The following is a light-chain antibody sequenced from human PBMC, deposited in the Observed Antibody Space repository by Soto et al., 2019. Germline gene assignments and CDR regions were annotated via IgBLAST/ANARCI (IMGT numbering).Light chain of an antibody. CDR1: QSISSW. Sequence: DIQMTQSPSTLSASVGDRVTITCRASQSISSWLAWYQQKPGKAPKLLIYKASSLERGVPSRFSGSGSGTEFTLTISSLQPDAFATYYCHQYNSYPWTFGQRTKAEIK. J-gene: IGKJ1*01. CDR2: KAS. V-gene: IGKV1-5*03. CDR3: HQYNSYPWT.